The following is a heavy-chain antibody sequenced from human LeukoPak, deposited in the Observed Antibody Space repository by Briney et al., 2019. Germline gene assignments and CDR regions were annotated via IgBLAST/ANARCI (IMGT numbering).Heavy chain of an antibody. J-gene: IGHJ4*02. CDR2: INPNSAGT. CDR1: GYSFICYY. CDR3: ARSSAAWYFFDY. V-gene: IGHV1-2*02. D-gene: IGHD6-13*01. Sequence: ASVKVSCKASGYSFICYYMHWVRQAPGQGLEWMGWINPNSAGTNYAQKFQARVTMTSDTSISTAYMELSRLRSDDTAVYYCARSSAAWYFFDYWGQGTLVTVSS.